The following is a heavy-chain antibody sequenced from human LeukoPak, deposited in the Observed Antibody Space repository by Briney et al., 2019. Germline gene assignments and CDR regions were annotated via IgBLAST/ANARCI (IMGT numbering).Heavy chain of an antibody. D-gene: IGHD3-10*01. J-gene: IGHJ6*02. CDR2: ISGSGGST. V-gene: IGHV3-23*01. Sequence: PGGSLRLSCAASGFTFSSYAMSWVRQAPGKGLEWVSAISGSGGSTYYADSVKGRFTISRDNSKNTLYLQMNSLRAEDTAVYYCARAERGYYYGMDVWGQGTTVTVSS. CDR3: ARAERGYYYGMDV. CDR1: GFTFSSYA.